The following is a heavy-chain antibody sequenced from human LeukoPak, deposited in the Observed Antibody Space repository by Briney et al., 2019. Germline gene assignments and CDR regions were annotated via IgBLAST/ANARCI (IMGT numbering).Heavy chain of an antibody. CDR1: EFTYG. J-gene: IGHJ3*02. CDR2: ISSSGNNT. D-gene: IGHD3-22*01. Sequence: PGGSLRLSCAASEFTYGMNWVRQAPGKGLECVSAISSSGNNTYYADSVKGRFTISRDNSRNTLYLQMNSLRAEDTAVYYCAKDTGSSGYYYISDGFDIWGQGTMVTVSS. V-gene: IGHV3-23*01. CDR3: AKDTGSSGYYYISDGFDI.